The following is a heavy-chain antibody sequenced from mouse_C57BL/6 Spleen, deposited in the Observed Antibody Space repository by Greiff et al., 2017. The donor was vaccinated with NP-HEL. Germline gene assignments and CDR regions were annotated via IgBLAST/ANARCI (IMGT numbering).Heavy chain of an antibody. Sequence: EVKLVESGGDLVKPGGSLKLSCAASGFTFSSYGMSWVRQTPDKRLEWVATISSGGSYTYYPDSVKGRFTISRDNAKNTLYLQMSSRKSEDTAMYYCARFTTVVATGDYFDYWGQGTTLTVSS. CDR1: GFTFSSYG. J-gene: IGHJ2*01. D-gene: IGHD1-1*01. V-gene: IGHV5-6*01. CDR2: ISSGGSYT. CDR3: ARFTTVVATGDYFDY.